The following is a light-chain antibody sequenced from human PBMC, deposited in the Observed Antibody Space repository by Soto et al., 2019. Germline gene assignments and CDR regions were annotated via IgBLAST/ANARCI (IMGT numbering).Light chain of an antibody. CDR2: GAS. V-gene: IGKV1-39*01. Sequence: DIQMTQSPSVLSASVGDRVTITCRASQSIGKHLNWYQQKPGKAPKFLICGASTLQSGVPSRFTGSGSGTDFTLTVNSLQAEDFATYYCQQGYSSPATFGQGTRLEI. CDR3: QQGYSSPAT. CDR1: QSIGKH. J-gene: IGKJ5*01.